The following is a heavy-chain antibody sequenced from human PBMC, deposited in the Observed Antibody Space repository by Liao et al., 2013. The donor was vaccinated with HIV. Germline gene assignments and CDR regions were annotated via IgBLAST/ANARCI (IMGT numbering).Heavy chain of an antibody. CDR1: GGSISSYY. CDR2: IYTSGST. CDR3: ARSGDHYDFWSGYYESLGHWFDP. V-gene: IGHV4-4*07. J-gene: IGHJ5*02. D-gene: IGHD3-3*01. Sequence: QVQLQESGPGLVKPSETLSLTCTVSGGSISSYYWSWIRQPAGKGLEWIGRIYTSGSTNYNPSLKSRVTMSVDTSKNQFSLKLSSVTAADTAVYYCARSGDHYDFWSGYYESLGHWFDPWGQGTLVTVSS.